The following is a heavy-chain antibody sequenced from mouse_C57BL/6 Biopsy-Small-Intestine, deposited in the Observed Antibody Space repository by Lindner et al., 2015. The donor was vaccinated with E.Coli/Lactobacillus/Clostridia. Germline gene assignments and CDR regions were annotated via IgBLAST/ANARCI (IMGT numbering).Heavy chain of an antibody. D-gene: IGHD1-1*02. V-gene: IGHV1-55*01. CDR2: ISTYNGKT. CDR1: GYTFTNYG. J-gene: IGHJ4*01. CDR3: ARGHSSSWWELDY. Sequence: SVKVSCKASGYTFTNYGISWVRQAPGQGLEWMGWISTYNGKTNYAQSLQGRVTVTTDTSSNTAYMELRSLRSDDTAVYYCARGHSSSWWELDYWGQRTLVTVSS.